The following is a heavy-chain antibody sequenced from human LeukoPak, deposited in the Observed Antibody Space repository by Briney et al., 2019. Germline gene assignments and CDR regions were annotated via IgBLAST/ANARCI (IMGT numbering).Heavy chain of an antibody. D-gene: IGHD3-10*01. V-gene: IGHV3-21*01. J-gene: IGHJ4*02. Sequence: GGSLRLSCAASGFTFSSYSMNWVRQAPGKGLEWVSAISSSSSYIYYADSVKGRFTISRDNAKNSLYLQMNSLRAEDTAVYYCARDLEGSGSFYRPSYDYWGQGTLVTVSS. CDR3: ARDLEGSGSFYRPSYDY. CDR1: GFTFSSYS. CDR2: ISSSSSYI.